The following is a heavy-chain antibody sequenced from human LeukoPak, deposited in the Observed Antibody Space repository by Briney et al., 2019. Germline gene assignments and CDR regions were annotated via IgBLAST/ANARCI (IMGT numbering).Heavy chain of an antibody. CDR3: AKASWVSTADAVL. J-gene: IGHJ4*02. Sequence: GGSLRLSCVASGFTFSSYAMSWVRETPARGLEWVSSLRGNGDAFYADSVKGRFSLSRDESRNTVYLQLNKLRVEDTAIYYCAKASWVSTADAVLWGQGTVVTVSS. D-gene: IGHD3-16*01. CDR1: GFTFSSYA. V-gene: IGHV3-23*01. CDR2: LRGNGDA.